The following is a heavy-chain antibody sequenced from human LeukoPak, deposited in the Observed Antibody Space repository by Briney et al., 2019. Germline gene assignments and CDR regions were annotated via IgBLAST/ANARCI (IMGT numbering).Heavy chain of an antibody. Sequence: ASVKVSCKASGYTFTSYGISWVRQAPGRGLEWMGWISAYNGNTNYAQKLQGRVTMTTDTSTSTAYMELRSLRSDDTAVYYCARDFNDYVWGSYLLPIDYWGQGTLVTVSS. CDR2: ISAYNGNT. CDR1: GYTFTSYG. CDR3: ARDFNDYVWGSYLLPIDY. J-gene: IGHJ4*02. V-gene: IGHV1-18*01. D-gene: IGHD3-16*02.